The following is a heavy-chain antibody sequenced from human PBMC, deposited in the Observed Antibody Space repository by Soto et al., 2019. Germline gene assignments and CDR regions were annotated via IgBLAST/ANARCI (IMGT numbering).Heavy chain of an antibody. CDR1: GYSFINYD. D-gene: IGHD5-18*01. CDR3: ARDPGYNYGYN. CDR2: VSAYNGNT. V-gene: IGHV1-18*01. Sequence: ASVKVSCKASGYSFINYDISWVRQAPGQGLEWMGWVSAYNGNTNYAQKFQGRVTMTTDTSTSTAYMELRSLRSDDTAVYYCARDPGYNYGYNWGQGTLVTVS. J-gene: IGHJ4*02.